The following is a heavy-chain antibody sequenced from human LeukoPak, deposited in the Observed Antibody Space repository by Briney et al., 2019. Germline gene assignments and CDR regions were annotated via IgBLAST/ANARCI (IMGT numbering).Heavy chain of an antibody. V-gene: IGHV1-69*13. CDR2: IIPIFGTA. CDR3: ARGRVPAHNAFDI. CDR1: GGTFGSYT. D-gene: IGHD1-1*01. J-gene: IGHJ3*02. Sequence: ASVKVSCKASGGTFGSYTISWVRQAPGQGLEWMGGIIPIFGTANYAQKFQDRVTNTADESTSTAYMELSSLRSEDTAVYYCARGRVPAHNAFDIWGQGTMVTVSS.